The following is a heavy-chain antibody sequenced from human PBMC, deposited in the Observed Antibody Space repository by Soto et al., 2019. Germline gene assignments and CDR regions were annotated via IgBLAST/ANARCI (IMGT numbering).Heavy chain of an antibody. Sequence: SETLSLTCAVYGGSFSGYYWSWIRQPPGKGLEWIGEINHSGSTNYNPSLKSRVTISVDTSKNQFSLKLSSVTAADTAVYYCARDTSRIYCSGGSCYSAFHYWGQGTLVTAPQ. D-gene: IGHD2-15*01. V-gene: IGHV4-34*01. J-gene: IGHJ4*02. CDR3: ARDTSRIYCSGGSCYSAFHY. CDR2: INHSGST. CDR1: GGSFSGYY.